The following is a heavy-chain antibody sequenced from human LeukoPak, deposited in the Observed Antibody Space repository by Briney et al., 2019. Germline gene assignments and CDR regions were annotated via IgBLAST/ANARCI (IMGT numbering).Heavy chain of an antibody. D-gene: IGHD6-13*01. CDR1: GFTFSSYG. CDR3: ARDLAAAADENYYYYMDV. Sequence: QSGGSLRLSCAASGFTFSSYGMSWVRQAPGKGLEWFSAISGSGGSTYYADSVKGRFTISRDNAKNSLYLQMNSLRAEDTVVYYCARDLAAAADENYYYYMDVWGKGTTVTISS. CDR2: ISGSGGST. V-gene: IGHV3-23*01. J-gene: IGHJ6*03.